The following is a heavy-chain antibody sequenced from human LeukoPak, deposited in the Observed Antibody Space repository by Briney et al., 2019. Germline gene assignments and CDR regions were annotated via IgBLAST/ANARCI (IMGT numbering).Heavy chain of an antibody. Sequence: PGGSLRPSCAASGFTFSSYAMSWVRQAPGKGLEWVSAISGSGGSTYYADSVKGRFTISRDNSKNTLYLQMNSLRAEDTAVYYCAKDPRGPVVNAGWFDPWGQGTLVTVSS. D-gene: IGHD2-21*01. CDR1: GFTFSSYA. J-gene: IGHJ5*02. CDR3: AKDPRGPVVNAGWFDP. CDR2: ISGSGGST. V-gene: IGHV3-23*01.